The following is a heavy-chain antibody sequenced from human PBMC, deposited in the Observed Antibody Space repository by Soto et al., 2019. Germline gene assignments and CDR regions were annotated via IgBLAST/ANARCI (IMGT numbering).Heavy chain of an antibody. CDR1: GGTFRSLT. CDR2: IIPVLGPA. J-gene: IGHJ6*04. D-gene: IGHD1-26*01. Sequence: QVHPVQSGAEVTKPGSSVTVSCKASGGTFRSLTFSWVRQAPGQGLEWVGRIIPVLGPAVYKETFQGRVTISADKLASTVYMELSSLRSEDTAIYYCSSGRISALPLYYMDVWGKGTTVTVSS. V-gene: IGHV1-69*08. CDR3: SSGRISALPLYYMDV.